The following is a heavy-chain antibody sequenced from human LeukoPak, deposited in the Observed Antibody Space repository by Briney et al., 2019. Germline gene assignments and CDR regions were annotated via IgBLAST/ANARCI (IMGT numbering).Heavy chain of an antibody. Sequence: ASVKVSCKASGYTFTGYYMHWVRQAPGQGLEWMGWINPNSGGTNYAQKFQGRVTMTRDTSISTAYMELSRLRSDDTAVYYCARVLTRSGSYPPIGYWGQGTLVTVSS. J-gene: IGHJ4*02. D-gene: IGHD1-26*01. CDR1: GYTFTGYY. CDR2: INPNSGGT. V-gene: IGHV1-2*02. CDR3: ARVLTRSGSYPPIGY.